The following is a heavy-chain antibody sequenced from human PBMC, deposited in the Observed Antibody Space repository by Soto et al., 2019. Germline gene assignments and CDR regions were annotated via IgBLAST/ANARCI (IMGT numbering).Heavy chain of an antibody. J-gene: IGHJ5*02. V-gene: IGHV3-53*01. D-gene: IGHD6-13*01. Sequence: LRLSCAASGFTVSSNYMSWVRQAPGKGLEWVSVIYSGGSTYYADSVKGRFTISRDNSKNTLYLQMNSLRAEDTAVYYCARSGAAAAGPMGFDPWGQGTLVTVSS. CDR1: GFTVSSNY. CDR2: IYSGGST. CDR3: ARSGAAAAGPMGFDP.